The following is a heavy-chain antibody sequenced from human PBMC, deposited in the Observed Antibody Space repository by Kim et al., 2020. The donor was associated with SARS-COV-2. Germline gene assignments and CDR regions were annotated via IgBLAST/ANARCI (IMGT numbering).Heavy chain of an antibody. V-gene: IGHV1-69*13. D-gene: IGHD2-15*01. CDR1: GGTFSSYA. CDR3: ARLGYCSGGSCYEGEVVALDY. CDR2: IIPFFGTA. Sequence: SVKVSCKASGGTFSSYAISWVRQAPGKGLDWMGGIIPFFGTANYAQKFQGRVTITADESTSTAYMELSSLRSEDTAVYYCARLGYCSGGSCYEGEVVALDYGGQGALVTVSS. J-gene: IGHJ4*02.